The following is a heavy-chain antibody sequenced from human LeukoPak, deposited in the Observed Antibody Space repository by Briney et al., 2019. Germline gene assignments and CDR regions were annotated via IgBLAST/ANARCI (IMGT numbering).Heavy chain of an antibody. Sequence: ASVKVSCKASGGTFSSYAISWVRQAPGQGLEWMGRIIPILGIANYAQKFEGRVTITADKSTSTAYMELSSLRSEDTAVYYCASLPPAPRSAPHGYWGQGTLVTVSS. D-gene: IGHD5-24*01. CDR1: GGTFSSYA. CDR2: IIPILGIA. CDR3: ASLPPAPRSAPHGY. V-gene: IGHV1-69*04. J-gene: IGHJ4*02.